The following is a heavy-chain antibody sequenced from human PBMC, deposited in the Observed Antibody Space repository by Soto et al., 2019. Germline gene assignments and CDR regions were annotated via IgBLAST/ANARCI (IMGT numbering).Heavy chain of an antibody. V-gene: IGHV4-30-4*01. D-gene: IGHD3-3*01. CDR1: GGSISSGDYY. CDR3: ARGGSRFLEWLLYEY. Sequence: PSETRSLTCTVSGGSISSGDYYWSWSRQPPGKGLEWIGYIYYRGSTYYNPSLKSRVTISVDTSKNQFSLKLSSVTAAAPDLHYCARGGSRFLEWLLYEYWGQGTLVPV. J-gene: IGHJ4*02. CDR2: IYYRGST.